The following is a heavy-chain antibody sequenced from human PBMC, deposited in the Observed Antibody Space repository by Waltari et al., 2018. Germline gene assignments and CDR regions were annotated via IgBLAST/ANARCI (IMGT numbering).Heavy chain of an antibody. Sequence: QVQLQESGPGLVKPSETLSLTCAVSGYSISSGYYWGWIRQPPGKGLEWIGSIYHSGSTYYNPSLKSRVTISVDTSKNQFSLKLSSVTAADTAVYYCAREVATTTGYYYYYMDVWGKGTTVTVSS. V-gene: IGHV4-38-2*02. J-gene: IGHJ6*03. CDR3: AREVATTTGYYYYYMDV. D-gene: IGHD5-12*01. CDR2: IYHSGST. CDR1: GYSISSGYY.